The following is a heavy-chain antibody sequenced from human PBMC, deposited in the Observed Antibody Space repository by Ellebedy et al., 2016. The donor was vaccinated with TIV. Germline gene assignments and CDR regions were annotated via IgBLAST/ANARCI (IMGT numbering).Heavy chain of an antibody. CDR1: GFTVRSHY. CDR2: IYSGGST. CDR3: SFYDSGEYYFDS. V-gene: IGHV3-53*04. Sequence: PGGSLRLSCAASGFTVRSHYKSWVRQAPGKGLEWVSVIYSGGSTYYADSVKGRFTISRQNSNNTLFLQMNSLKTEDKANYYCSFYDSGEYYFDSWGQGTLVTVSS. D-gene: IGHD3-22*01. J-gene: IGHJ4*02.